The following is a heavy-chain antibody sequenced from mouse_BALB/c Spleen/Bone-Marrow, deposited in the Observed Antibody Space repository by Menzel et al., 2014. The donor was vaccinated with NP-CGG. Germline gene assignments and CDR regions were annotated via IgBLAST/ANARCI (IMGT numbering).Heavy chain of an antibody. CDR2: IWSGGST. V-gene: IGHV2-2*01. J-gene: IGHJ4*01. CDR3: ARRNGNFRYYAMDY. D-gene: IGHD2-1*01. CDR1: GFSLTTYD. Sequence: VMLVESGPGLVQPSPSLSIPCTVSGFSLTTYDVVWVRQSPGKGLEWLGVIWSGGSTDYNAAFISRLSINKDNSKSQVFFKMNNLQAYDTAIYYCARRNGNFRYYAMDYWGQGTSVTVSS.